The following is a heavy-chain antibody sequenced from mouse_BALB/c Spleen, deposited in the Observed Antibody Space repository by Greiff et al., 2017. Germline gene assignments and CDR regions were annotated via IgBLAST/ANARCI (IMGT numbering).Heavy chain of an antibody. CDR2: VNPNNGGT. Sequence: VQLQQSGPDLVKPGASVKISCKASGYSFTGYYMHWVKQSHGKSLEWIGRVNPNNGGTSYNQKFKGKAILTVDKSSSTAYMELRSLTSEDSAVYYCARWDIYYYGSSPYWYFDVWGAGTTVTVSS. CDR1: GYSFTGYY. D-gene: IGHD1-1*01. J-gene: IGHJ1*01. CDR3: ARWDIYYYGSSPYWYFDV. V-gene: IGHV1-26*01.